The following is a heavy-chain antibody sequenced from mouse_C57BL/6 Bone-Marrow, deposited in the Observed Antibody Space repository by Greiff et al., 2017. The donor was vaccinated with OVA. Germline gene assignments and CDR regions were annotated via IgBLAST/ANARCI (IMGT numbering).Heavy chain of an antibody. D-gene: IGHD1-3*01. CDR1: GYTFTSYW. Sequence: QVQLQQPGAELVRPGTSVKLSCKASGYTFTSYWMHWVKQRPGQGLEWIGVIDPSDSYTNYNQKFKGKATLTVDTSSSTAYMQLSSLTSEDSAVYYCASSLKGFAYWGQGTLVTVSA. V-gene: IGHV1-59*01. CDR2: IDPSDSYT. J-gene: IGHJ3*01. CDR3: ASSLKGFAY.